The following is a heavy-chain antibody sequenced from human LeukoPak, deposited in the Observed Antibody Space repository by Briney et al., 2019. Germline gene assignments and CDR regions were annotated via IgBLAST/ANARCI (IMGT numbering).Heavy chain of an antibody. CDR3: ARDSITMVRGVNSNWFDP. D-gene: IGHD3-10*01. CDR1: GGTFSSYA. CDR2: IIPIFGTA. J-gene: IGHJ5*02. V-gene: IGHV1-69*13. Sequence: ASVKASCKASGGTFSSYAISWVRQAPGQGLEWMGGIIPIFGTANYAQKFQGRVTITADESTSTAYMELSSLRSEDTAVYYCARDSITMVRGVNSNWFDPWGQGTLVTVSS.